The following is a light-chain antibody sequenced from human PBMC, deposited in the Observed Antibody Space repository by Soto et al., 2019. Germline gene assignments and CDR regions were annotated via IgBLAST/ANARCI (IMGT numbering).Light chain of an antibody. CDR1: SSDIGTYNY. J-gene: IGLJ1*01. CDR2: AAS. V-gene: IGLV2-14*01. Sequence: QSALTQPASVSGSPGQSITISCTGSSSDIGTYNYVSWYQQHPGKAPRLMIYAASNRPSGVSHRFSGSRSGNTASLTISGLQAEDEAHYYCSSYTSGSTLYVFGTGTKLTVL. CDR3: SSYTSGSTLYV.